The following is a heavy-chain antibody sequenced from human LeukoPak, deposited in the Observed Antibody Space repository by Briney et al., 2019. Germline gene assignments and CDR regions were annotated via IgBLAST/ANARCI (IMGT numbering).Heavy chain of an antibody. Sequence: KPGGSLRLSCAASGFVFSTYGMNWVRQAPGKGLEWVSSFGTVSFHRYYTDSVKGRFTISRDNAKNSLFLQMDSLRVEDTAIYYCVRDANPASGELIDDNCFDPWGQGTLVTVSS. V-gene: IGHV3-21*01. J-gene: IGHJ5*02. CDR1: GFVFSTYG. D-gene: IGHD1-7*01. CDR3: VRDANPASGELIDDNCFDP. CDR2: FGTVSFHR.